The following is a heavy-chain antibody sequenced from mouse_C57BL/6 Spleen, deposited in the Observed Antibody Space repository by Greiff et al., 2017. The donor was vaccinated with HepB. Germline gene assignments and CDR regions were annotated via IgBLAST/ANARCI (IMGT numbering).Heavy chain of an antibody. CDR1: GYTFTGYW. D-gene: IGHD1-1*01. CDR2: ILPGSGST. V-gene: IGHV1-9*01. J-gene: IGHJ4*01. Sequence: VQLQQSGAELMKPGASVKLSCKATGYTFTGYWIEWVKQRPGHGLEWIGEILPGSGSTNYNEKFKGKATFTADTSSNTAYMQLSSLTTEDSTIYYCASAVTTVVAHYAMDYWGQGTSVTVSS. CDR3: ASAVTTVVAHYAMDY.